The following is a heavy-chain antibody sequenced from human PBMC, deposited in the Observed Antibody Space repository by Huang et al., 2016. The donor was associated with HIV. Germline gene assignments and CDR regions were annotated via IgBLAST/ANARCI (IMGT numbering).Heavy chain of an antibody. CDR2: ISGSSSII. V-gene: IGHV3-48*02. CDR1: GFTFGNYN. J-gene: IGHJ3*02. CDR3: ARDDFAAAGTVGAFDI. D-gene: IGHD6-13*01. Sequence: EVQLVESGGGLVQPGGSLRLSCAASGFTFGNYNMNWVRQAPWKGLEWVSYISGSSSIIYYADSLKGRFTISRDNAKNSLYLQMNSLRDEDTAVYYCARDDFAAAGTVGAFDIWGQGTMVTVSS.